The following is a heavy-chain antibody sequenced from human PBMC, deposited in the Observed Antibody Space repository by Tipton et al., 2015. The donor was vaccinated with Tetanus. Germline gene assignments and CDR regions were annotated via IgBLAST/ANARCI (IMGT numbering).Heavy chain of an antibody. D-gene: IGHD6-13*01. V-gene: IGHV4-34*01. Sequence: TLSLTCAVYGGSLSRYYWTWIRQPPGKGLEWIGEVDDSGSTNYSPSLKSRITISFDTYKNGFSLKLSSVTAADTAVYYCARALIEAAGDYGDYWGQGTLVTVSS. CDR2: VDDSGST. CDR3: ARALIEAAGDYGDY. J-gene: IGHJ4*02. CDR1: GGSLSRYY.